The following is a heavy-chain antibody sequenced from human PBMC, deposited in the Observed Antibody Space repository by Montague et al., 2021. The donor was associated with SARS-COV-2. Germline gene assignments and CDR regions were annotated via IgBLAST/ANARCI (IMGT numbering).Heavy chain of an antibody. J-gene: IGHJ6*02. Sequence: SETLSLTCNVSGGSIRNNSWSWIRHPARKGLEWIGRINSSGSINYNPSLKTRITLSVDTSKNQLSLRLNSVTAADTAVYYCARNPGEFYGMDVWGQGTMVTVSS. CDR1: GGSIRNNS. CDR2: INSSGSI. CDR3: ARNPGEFYGMDV. V-gene: IGHV4-4*07. D-gene: IGHD3-16*01.